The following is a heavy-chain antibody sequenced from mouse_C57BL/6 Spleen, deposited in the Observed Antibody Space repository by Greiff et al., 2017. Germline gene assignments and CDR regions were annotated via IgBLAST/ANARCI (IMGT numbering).Heavy chain of an antibody. Sequence: EVKLVESGPELVKPGASVKISCKASGYSFTDHNMNWVKQSNGKSLEWIGVINPNYGTTSNNQKFKGKATLTVDQSTSTAYMQLNSLTSEDSAVYYCARNDGYYPMAMDYWGQGTSVTVSS. J-gene: IGHJ4*01. CDR1: GYSFTDHN. V-gene: IGHV1-39*01. CDR3: ARNDGYYPMAMDY. CDR2: INPNYGTT. D-gene: IGHD2-3*01.